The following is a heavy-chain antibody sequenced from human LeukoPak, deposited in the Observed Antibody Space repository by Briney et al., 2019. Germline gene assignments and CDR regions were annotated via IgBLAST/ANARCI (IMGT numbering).Heavy chain of an antibody. CDR1: GGSISSGSW. Sequence: KASGTLSLTCAVSGGSISSGSWWSRVRQPPGKGLEWIGEIYHGASTNYNPSLKSRVTISVDKSKNQFSLKLSSVTAADTAVYYCARRGAPGAFDIWGQGTMVTVSS. CDR2: IYHGAST. D-gene: IGHD4/OR15-4a*01. CDR3: ARRGAPGAFDI. V-gene: IGHV4-4*02. J-gene: IGHJ3*02.